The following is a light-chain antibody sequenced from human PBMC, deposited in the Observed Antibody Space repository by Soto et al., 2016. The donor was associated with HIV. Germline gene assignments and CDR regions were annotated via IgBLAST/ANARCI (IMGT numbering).Light chain of an antibody. V-gene: IGLV3-25*03. CDR2: KDS. J-gene: IGLJ2*01. CDR3: QSADSSGTYVL. CDR1: TLPKQY. Sequence: SYELTQPPSVSVSPGQTASITCSGDTLPKQYAYWYQQKPGQAPVLVIYKDSERPSGIPERFSGSSSGTTVTLTISGVQAEGEADYYCQSADSSGTYVLFGGGTKLTVL.